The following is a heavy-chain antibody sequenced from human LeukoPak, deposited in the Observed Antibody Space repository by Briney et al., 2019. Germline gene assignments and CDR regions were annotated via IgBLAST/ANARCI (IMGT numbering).Heavy chain of an antibody. J-gene: IGHJ4*02. D-gene: IGHD3-10*01. Sequence: PSETLFLTCTVSGGSISSYYWSWIRQPPGKGLEWIGYIYYSGSTNYNPSLKSRVTISVDTSKNQFSLKLSSVTAADTAVYYCARAWVRGVLFDYWGQGTLVTVSS. CDR3: ARAWVRGVLFDY. CDR1: GGSISSYY. CDR2: IYYSGST. V-gene: IGHV4-59*01.